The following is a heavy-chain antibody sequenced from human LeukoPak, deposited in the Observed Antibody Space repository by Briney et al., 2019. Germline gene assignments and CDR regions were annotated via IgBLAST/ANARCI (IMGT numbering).Heavy chain of an antibody. CDR2: MYYSGST. CDR1: GGSISSAVYS. J-gene: IGHJ1*01. D-gene: IGHD1-14*01. CDR3: ARVDRYHEFFQH. Sequence: SQTLSLTCAVSGGSISSAVYSWSWIRQYPGKGLEWLGSMYYSGSTYSKPSLKSRLTISVDTSKNQFSLKLSSVTAADTAVYYCARVDRYHEFFQHWGQGTLVTVSS. V-gene: IGHV4-31*11.